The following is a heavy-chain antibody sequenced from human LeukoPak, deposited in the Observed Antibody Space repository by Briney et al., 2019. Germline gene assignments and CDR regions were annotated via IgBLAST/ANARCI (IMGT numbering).Heavy chain of an antibody. Sequence: PGGSLRLSCAASGFTFSGYSMNWVRQAPGKGLEWVSSISSSSNYIYHADSVKGRFTISRDNAKNSLYLQMNSLRAEDTAVYYCARDLRLDFWGQGTLVTVSS. CDR1: GFTFSGYS. V-gene: IGHV3-21*01. CDR3: ARDLRLDF. CDR2: ISSSSNYI. J-gene: IGHJ4*02.